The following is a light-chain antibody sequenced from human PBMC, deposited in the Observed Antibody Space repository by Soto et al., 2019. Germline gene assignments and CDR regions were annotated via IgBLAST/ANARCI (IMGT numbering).Light chain of an antibody. V-gene: IGKV3-20*01. CDR1: QSVSSAY. J-gene: IGKJ2*01. Sequence: EIVLTQSPGTLSLSPGERATLSCRANQSVSSAYLAWYQQKPGQAPRLLISGASIRATGIPERFSGSGSGTDFTLTISRLEPEDSAVYYCQQYGSSPPYTLGQRTKLEIK. CDR2: GAS. CDR3: QQYGSSPPYT.